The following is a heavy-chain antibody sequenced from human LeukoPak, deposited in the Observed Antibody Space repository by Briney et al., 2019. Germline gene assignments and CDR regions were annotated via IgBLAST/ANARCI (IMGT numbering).Heavy chain of an antibody. CDR3: ARDVHGGAFDY. V-gene: IGHV3-7*01. D-gene: IGHD4-23*01. CDR1: GFTFSSYS. J-gene: IGHJ4*02. CDR2: INQDGSEK. Sequence: PGGSLRLSCAASGFTFSSYSMNWVRQAPGKGLEWLANINQDGSEKYYVDSVKGRFTFSRDNAMNSLFLQMNSLRAEDTAVYYCARDVHGGAFDYWGQGTLVTVSS.